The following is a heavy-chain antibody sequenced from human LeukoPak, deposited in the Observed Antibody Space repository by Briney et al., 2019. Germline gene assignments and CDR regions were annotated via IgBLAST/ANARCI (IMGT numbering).Heavy chain of an antibody. CDR2: IYYSGST. J-gene: IGHJ4*02. D-gene: IGHD6-19*01. V-gene: IGHV4-59*01. Sequence: SETLSLTCTVSGGSISSYYWSWIRQPPGKGLEWIGYIYYSGSTNYNPSLKSRVTISVDTSKNQFSLKLSSVTAADTAVYYCARDRGSGWYILFDSWGQGTLVTVSS. CDR3: ARDRGSGWYILFDS. CDR1: GGSISSYY.